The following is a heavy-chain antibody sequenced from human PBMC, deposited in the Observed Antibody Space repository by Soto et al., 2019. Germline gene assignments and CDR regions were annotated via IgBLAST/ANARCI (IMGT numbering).Heavy chain of an antibody. Sequence: ASVKVSCKASGYTFTSYAMHWVRQAPGQRLEWMGWINAGNGNTKYSQKFQGRVTITRDTSASTAYMELSSLRSEDTAVYYCAKSIAAAVNHYYYYYGMDVWGQGTTVTRLL. J-gene: IGHJ6*02. CDR3: AKSIAAAVNHYYYYYGMDV. CDR2: INAGNGNT. D-gene: IGHD6-13*01. CDR1: GYTFTSYA. V-gene: IGHV1-3*01.